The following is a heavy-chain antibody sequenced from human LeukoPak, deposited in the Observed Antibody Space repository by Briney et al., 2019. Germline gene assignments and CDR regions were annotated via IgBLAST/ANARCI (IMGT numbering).Heavy chain of an antibody. J-gene: IGHJ4*02. CDR2: MGGRDGSI. V-gene: IGHV3-23*01. Sequence: PGGSLRLSCAASGFTFRSYGMSWVRQAPGKGLELVSAMGGRDGSIYYADSVKGRFTISRDNSKNTLYVQMNSLRAEDTAVYYCAKGHYYGSGSLDYWGQGTLVTVSS. D-gene: IGHD3-10*01. CDR3: AKGHYYGSGSLDY. CDR1: GFTFRSYG.